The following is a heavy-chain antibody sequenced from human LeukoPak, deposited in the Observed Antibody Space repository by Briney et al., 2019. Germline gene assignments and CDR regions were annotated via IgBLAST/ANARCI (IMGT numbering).Heavy chain of an antibody. Sequence: GGSLRLSCAASGFTFSDYYMSWIRQAPGKGLEWVSYISSSGSTIYYADSVKGRFTISRDNAKNSLYLQMNSLRAEDTAVYYCASGDFPYSSRNVGPADYWGQGTLVTVSS. V-gene: IGHV3-11*01. CDR3: ASGDFPYSSRNVGPADY. D-gene: IGHD6-13*01. CDR1: GFTFSDYY. CDR2: ISSSGSTI. J-gene: IGHJ4*02.